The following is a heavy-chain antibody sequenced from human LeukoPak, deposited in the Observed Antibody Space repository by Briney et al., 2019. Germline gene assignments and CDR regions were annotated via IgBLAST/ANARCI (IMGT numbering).Heavy chain of an antibody. CDR3: ARHSSYYYGSGRRFNWFDP. CDR2: INHSGST. Sequence: SETLSLTCTVSGGSISSYYWSWIRQPPGKGLEWIGEINHSGSTNYNPSLKSRVTISVDTSKNQFSLKLSSVTAADTAVYYCARHSSYYYGSGRRFNWFDPWGQGTLVTVSS. V-gene: IGHV4-34*01. CDR1: GGSISSYY. D-gene: IGHD3-10*01. J-gene: IGHJ5*02.